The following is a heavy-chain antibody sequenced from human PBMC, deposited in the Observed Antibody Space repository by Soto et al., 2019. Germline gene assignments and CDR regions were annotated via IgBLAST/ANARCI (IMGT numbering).Heavy chain of an antibody. CDR1: GFTFSSYA. Sequence: GGSLRLSCSASGFTFSSYAMHWVRQAPGKGLEYVSAIRGNGGRTHYADSVKGRFTISRDNSKNTLYLQMDSLRAEDTAVYYCAKDGSSYDYVWGTYRYLFDYWGQGALVTVSS. CDR2: IRGNGGRT. V-gene: IGHV3-64*04. D-gene: IGHD3-16*02. J-gene: IGHJ4*02. CDR3: AKDGSSYDYVWGTYRYLFDY.